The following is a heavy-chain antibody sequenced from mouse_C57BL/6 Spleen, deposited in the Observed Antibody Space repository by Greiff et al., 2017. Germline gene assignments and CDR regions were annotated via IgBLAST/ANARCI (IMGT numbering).Heavy chain of an antibody. CDR2: ISDGGSYT. V-gene: IGHV5-4*01. J-gene: IGHJ2*01. Sequence: VQLKESGGGLVKPGGSLKLSCAASGFTFSSYAMSWVRQTPEKRLEWVATISDGGSYTYYPDNVKGRFTISRDNAKNNLYLQMSHLKSEDTAMXYCARDQTDYWGQGTTLTVSS. CDR1: GFTFSSYA. CDR3: ARDQTDY.